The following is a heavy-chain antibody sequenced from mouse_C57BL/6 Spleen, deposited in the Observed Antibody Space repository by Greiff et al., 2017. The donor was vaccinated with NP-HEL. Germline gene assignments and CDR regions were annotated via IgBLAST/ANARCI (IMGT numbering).Heavy chain of an antibody. CDR2: ISYDGSN. J-gene: IGHJ2*01. CDR3: ASTWGSSYFFDY. Sequence: EVKLMESGPGLVKPSQSLSLTCSVTGYSITSGYYWYWIRQSPGNKLEWMGYISYDGSNNYNPSLKNRISITRDTSKNQFFLKLNSVTTEDTATYYCASTWGSSYFFDYWGQGTTLTVSS. D-gene: IGHD1-1*01. V-gene: IGHV3-6*01. CDR1: GYSITSGYY.